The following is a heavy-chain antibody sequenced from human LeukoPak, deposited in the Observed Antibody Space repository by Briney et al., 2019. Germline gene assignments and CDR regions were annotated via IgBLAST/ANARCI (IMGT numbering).Heavy chain of an antibody. V-gene: IGHV3-7*01. CDR3: AREDHSKYEY. CDR1: GLTFSTSG. D-gene: IGHD4-11*01. J-gene: IGHJ4*02. Sequence: PGGSLRLSCTASGLTFSTSGFSWVRQAPGKGPEWVASIKQDGSEKFYVDSVKGRFTISKDNAKNSLYLQMNSLRAEDTAVYYCAREDHSKYEYWGQGTLVTVSS. CDR2: IKQDGSEK.